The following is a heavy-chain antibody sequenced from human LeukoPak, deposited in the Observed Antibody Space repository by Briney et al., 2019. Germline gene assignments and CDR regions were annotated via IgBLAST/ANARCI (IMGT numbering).Heavy chain of an antibody. V-gene: IGHV3-23*01. CDR2: ISAATTNA. CDR3: ARAKHPFIVVVPAATYYFDY. Sequence: GGSLRLSCAASGFTFTSYAMSWVRQAPGKGLEWVSSISAATTNAYYADSVQGRFTISRDYSKNTLYLQMNSLRAEDTAVYYCARAKHPFIVVVPAATYYFDYWGQGTLVTVSS. D-gene: IGHD2-2*01. CDR1: GFTFTSYA. J-gene: IGHJ4*02.